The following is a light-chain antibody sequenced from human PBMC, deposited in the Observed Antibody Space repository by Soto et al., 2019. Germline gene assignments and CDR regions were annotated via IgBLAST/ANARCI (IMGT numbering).Light chain of an antibody. J-gene: IGKJ3*01. CDR1: QGIDTY. Sequence: DIQMTQSPSSLSASVGDRVTVTCRASQGIDTYLAWYQQKPGQVPKLLIYAASTLQSGVPSRFSGSGSGTDFTLTISSLQPEDVATYFFQKYTRPPFTFGPGTKVDIK. CDR2: AAS. CDR3: QKYTRPPFT. V-gene: IGKV1-27*01.